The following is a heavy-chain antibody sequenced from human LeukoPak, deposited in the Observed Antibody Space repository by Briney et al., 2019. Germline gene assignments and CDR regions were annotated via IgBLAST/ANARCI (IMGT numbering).Heavy chain of an antibody. D-gene: IGHD2-15*01. CDR1: GGSFSGYY. V-gene: IGHV4-34*01. Sequence: SETLSLTCAVYGGSFSGYYWSWIRQPPGKGREWSGEINHSGSTNYNPSLKSRVTISVDTSKNQFSLKLSSVTAADTAVYYCARGLNKYCSGGSCYSGSWGQGTLVTVSS. J-gene: IGHJ4*02. CDR2: INHSGST. CDR3: ARGLNKYCSGGSCYSGS.